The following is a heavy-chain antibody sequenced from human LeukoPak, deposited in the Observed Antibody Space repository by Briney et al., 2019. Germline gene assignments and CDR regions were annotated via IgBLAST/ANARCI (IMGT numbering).Heavy chain of an antibody. Sequence: AGGSLRLSCVTSGFSFSTYGMHWVRQAPGKGLEWVSIISYDGSETYYGDSVRGRFTISRDNSKNTVDLQMDSLRVEDTAVYYCARDLHAGRDGRHYGVDFWGQGILVTVSS. J-gene: IGHJ4*02. CDR3: ARDLHAGRDGRHYGVDF. CDR1: GFSFSTYG. D-gene: IGHD3-16*01. V-gene: IGHV3-33*01. CDR2: ISYDGSET.